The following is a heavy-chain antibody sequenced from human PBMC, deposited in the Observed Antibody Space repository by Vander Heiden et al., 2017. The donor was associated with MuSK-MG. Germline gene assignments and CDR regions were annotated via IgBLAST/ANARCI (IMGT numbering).Heavy chain of an antibody. V-gene: IGHV1-69*11. J-gene: IGHJ6*03. CDR3: ARPSIKPYLYYYYYIDV. CDR2: IIPILGRA. CDR1: GGTFTSYA. Sequence: QVQLVQSGAEVKKPGSSVKVSCKASGGTFTSYAISWVRQAPGQGLEWMGGIIPILGRADYAQKFQGRVTITADGPTSTVYMELNSLTSEDTAVYYCARPSIKPYLYYYYYIDVWGEGTTVTVSS.